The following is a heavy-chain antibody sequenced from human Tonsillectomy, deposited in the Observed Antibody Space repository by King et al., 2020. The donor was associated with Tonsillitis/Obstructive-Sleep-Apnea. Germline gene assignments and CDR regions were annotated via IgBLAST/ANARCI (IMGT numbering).Heavy chain of an antibody. V-gene: IGHV3-74*01. Sequence: VQLVESGGGLVQPGGSLRLSCAASGFTFSSYWMHWVRQAPGKGLVWVSRINSDGSSISDADSVKGRFTISRDNAKNTLYLQMNSLRAEDTAVYYCASNTAMAIYWYFDLWGRGTLVTVSS. CDR1: GFTFSSYW. CDR3: ASNTAMAIYWYFDL. J-gene: IGHJ2*01. D-gene: IGHD5-18*01. CDR2: INSDGSSI.